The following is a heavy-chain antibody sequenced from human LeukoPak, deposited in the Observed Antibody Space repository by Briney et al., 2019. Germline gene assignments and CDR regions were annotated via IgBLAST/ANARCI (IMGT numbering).Heavy chain of an antibody. CDR2: IKQDGSGK. CDR1: VFTFSSYW. V-gene: IGHV3-7*01. J-gene: IGHJ3*02. D-gene: IGHD2-2*01. Sequence: GGSLRLSCAASVFTFSSYWMSWVRQAPGKGLEWVANIKQDGSGKYYVDSVKGRFTISRDNAKNSLYLQMNSLRAEDTAVYYCARDGDEYQLLPHDAFDIWGQGTMVTVSS. CDR3: ARDGDEYQLLPHDAFDI.